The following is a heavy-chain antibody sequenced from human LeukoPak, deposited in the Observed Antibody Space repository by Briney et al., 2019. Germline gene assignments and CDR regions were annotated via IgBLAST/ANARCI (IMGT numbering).Heavy chain of an antibody. Sequence: GGSLRLSCAASGFSFSSYSMNWVRQAPGKGLEWVSSISSSSTYIYYADSMKGRFTISRDNAKISLYLQMNSLNADDTAVYYCVRDSPQYYFDYWGQGTLVTVSS. CDR3: VRDSPQYYFDY. CDR2: ISSSSTYI. CDR1: GFSFSSYS. J-gene: IGHJ4*02. V-gene: IGHV3-21*01.